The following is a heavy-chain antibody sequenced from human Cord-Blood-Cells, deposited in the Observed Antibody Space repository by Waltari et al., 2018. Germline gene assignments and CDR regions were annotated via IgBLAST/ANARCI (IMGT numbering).Heavy chain of an antibody. CDR3: AREGGLAAAGTDY. J-gene: IGHJ4*02. D-gene: IGHD6-13*01. Sequence: QVQLQQWGAGLLKPSETLSLTCAVYGGSFSGYSWSWIRQPPGKGLEWIGEINHSGSTNYNPSLKSRVTISVDTSKNQFSLKLSSVTAADTAVYYCAREGGLAAAGTDYWGQGTLVTVSS. CDR2: INHSGST. CDR1: GGSFSGYS. V-gene: IGHV4-34*01.